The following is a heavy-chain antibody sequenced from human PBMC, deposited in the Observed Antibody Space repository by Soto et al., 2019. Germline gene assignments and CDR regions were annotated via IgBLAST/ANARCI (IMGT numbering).Heavy chain of an antibody. D-gene: IGHD5-18*01. Sequence: GGSLRLSCAASGFTFSSYSMNWVRQAPGKGLEWVSYISSSGSTIYYADSVKGRFTIPRDNAKNSLYLQMNSLRAEDTAVYYCAREGYSYGYLWGQGTLVTVSS. CDR2: ISSSGSTI. CDR1: GFTFSSYS. J-gene: IGHJ4*02. V-gene: IGHV3-48*04. CDR3: AREGYSYGYL.